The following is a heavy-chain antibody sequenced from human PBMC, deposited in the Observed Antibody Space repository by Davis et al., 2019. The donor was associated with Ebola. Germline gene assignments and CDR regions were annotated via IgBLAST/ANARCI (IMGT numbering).Heavy chain of an antibody. J-gene: IGHJ4*02. D-gene: IGHD3-22*01. CDR2: VSYSGIT. CDR3: ASLRQTYDSSGYSQPFDY. CDR1: GGSISSSNW. Sequence: MPSETLSLTCAVSGGSISSSNWWSWVRQPPGKGLEWIGSVSYSGITFYNPSLKSRITVSVDPSKNQFSLKLNSATAADTALYYCASLRQTYDSSGYSQPFDYWGQGSLVTVSS. V-gene: IGHV4-39*01.